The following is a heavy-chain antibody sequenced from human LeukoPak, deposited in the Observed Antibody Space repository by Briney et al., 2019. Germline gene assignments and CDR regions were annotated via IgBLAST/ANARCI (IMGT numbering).Heavy chain of an antibody. J-gene: IGHJ4*02. CDR2: IYYSGST. D-gene: IGHD5-24*01. CDR1: GGSISSSSYY. Sequence: SETLSLTCTVSGGSISSSSYYWGWIRQPPGKGLEWIGSIYYSGSTYYNPSLKSRVTISVDTSKNQFSLKLSSVTAADTAVYYCARARGMATIHFDYWGQGTLVTVSS. CDR3: ARARGMATIHFDY. V-gene: IGHV4-39*07.